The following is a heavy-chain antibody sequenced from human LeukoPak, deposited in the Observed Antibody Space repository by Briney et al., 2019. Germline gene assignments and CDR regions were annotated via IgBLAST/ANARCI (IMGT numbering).Heavy chain of an antibody. CDR3: AREPSKQHLDI. Sequence: GGSLRLSCAASGFTLSSYSMNWVRQAPGKGLEWVSSITRSSSIFYGDSVKGRFTMSRDNAKNSLYLQMNSLRAEDTAVYYCAREPSKQHLDIWGQGTLVTVSS. CDR2: ITRSSSI. V-gene: IGHV3-48*01. J-gene: IGHJ4*02. CDR1: GFTLSSYS. D-gene: IGHD6-13*01.